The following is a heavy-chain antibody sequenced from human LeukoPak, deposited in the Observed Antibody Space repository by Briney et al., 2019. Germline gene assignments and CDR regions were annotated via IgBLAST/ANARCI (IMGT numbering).Heavy chain of an antibody. J-gene: IGHJ6*02. CDR1: GGTFSSYA. Sequence: SVKVSCKASGGTFSSYAISWVRQAPGQGLEWMGGIIPIFGTANYAQKFQGRVTITADESTSTAYMELSSLRSEDTAVYYCARGPYSGSYFYGHYYYGMDVWGQGTTVTVS. V-gene: IGHV1-69*01. CDR3: ARGPYSGSYFYGHYYYGMDV. D-gene: IGHD1-26*01. CDR2: IIPIFGTA.